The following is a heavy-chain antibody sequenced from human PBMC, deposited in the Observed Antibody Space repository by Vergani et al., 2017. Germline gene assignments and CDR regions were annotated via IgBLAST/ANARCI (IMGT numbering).Heavy chain of an antibody. Sequence: EVQLLESGGGLVQPGGSLRLSCAASGFTFSSYAMSWVRQAPGKGLEWVSAISGSGGSTYYADSVKGRFTISRDNSKNTLYLQMNSLRAEDTAVYYCTRSPQGGYSYGTDYWGQGTLVTVSS. D-gene: IGHD5-18*01. J-gene: IGHJ4*02. CDR2: ISGSGGST. CDR1: GFTFSSYA. CDR3: TRSPQGGYSYGTDY. V-gene: IGHV3-23*01.